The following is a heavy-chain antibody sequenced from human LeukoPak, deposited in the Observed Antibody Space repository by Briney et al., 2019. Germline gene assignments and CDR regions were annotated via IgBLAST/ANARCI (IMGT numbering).Heavy chain of an antibody. V-gene: IGHV3-30*02. Sequence: GGYLRLSCAASGFTFSSYGMHWVRQAPGKGLEWVAFIWSDGNSENYADSVKGRFTISRDNSKNTLYLQMNSLRTEDTAEYYCAKSPGSVIFRGDYWGQGTLVTVSS. CDR1: GFTFSSYG. D-gene: IGHD5/OR15-5a*01. CDR3: AKSPGSVIFRGDY. J-gene: IGHJ4*02. CDR2: IWSDGNSE.